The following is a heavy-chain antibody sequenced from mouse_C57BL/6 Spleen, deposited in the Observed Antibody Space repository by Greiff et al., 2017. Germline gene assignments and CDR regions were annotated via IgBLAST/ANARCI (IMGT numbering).Heavy chain of an antibody. Sequence: QVQLQQPGAELVMPGASVKLSCKASGYTFTSYWMHWVKQRPGQGLEWIGEIDPSDSYTNYNQKFKGKSTLTVDKSSSTAYMQLSSLTSEDSAVXYCARQGSSFYYAMDYWGQGTTLTVSS. V-gene: IGHV1-69*01. CDR2: IDPSDSYT. J-gene: IGHJ4*01. D-gene: IGHD1-1*01. CDR1: GYTFTSYW. CDR3: ARQGSSFYYAMDY.